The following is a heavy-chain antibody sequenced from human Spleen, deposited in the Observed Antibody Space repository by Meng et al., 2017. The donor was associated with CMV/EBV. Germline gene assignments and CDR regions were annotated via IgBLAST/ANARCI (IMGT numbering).Heavy chain of an antibody. J-gene: IGHJ4*02. CDR2: IYYSGST. D-gene: IGHD2-8*01. Sequence: SETLSLTCTVSGGSISSGDYYWSWIRQPPGKGLEWIGYIYYSGSTYYNPSLKSRVTISVDTSKNQFSLMLSSVTAADTAVYYCARGRRFCTKGVCYKLLIDWGQGTLVTVSS. CDR1: GGSISSGDYY. CDR3: ARGRRFCTKGVCYKLLID. V-gene: IGHV4-30-4*08.